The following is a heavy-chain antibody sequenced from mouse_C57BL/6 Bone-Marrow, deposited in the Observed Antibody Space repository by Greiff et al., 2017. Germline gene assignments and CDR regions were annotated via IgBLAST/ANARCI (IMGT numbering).Heavy chain of an antibody. D-gene: IGHD2-12*01. V-gene: IGHV1-50*01. J-gene: IGHJ1*01. CDR1: GYTFTSYW. CDR3: VRGSYSDYCYYDV. Sequence: VQLQQPGAELVKPGASVKLSCKASGYTFTSYWMQWVKQRPGQGLVWIGEIEPSDSYTNYNQKFKGKTTLTVDTSSSPAYMQLISLTSEGSAVYYCVRGSYSDYCYYDVWGAGTPLAVSS. CDR2: IEPSDSYT.